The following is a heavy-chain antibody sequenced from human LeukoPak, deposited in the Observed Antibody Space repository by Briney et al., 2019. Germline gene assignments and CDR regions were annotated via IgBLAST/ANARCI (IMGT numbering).Heavy chain of an antibody. CDR1: GYTFSGYY. J-gene: IGHJ6*04. V-gene: IGHV1-46*01. CDR3: AREGCSRSSCYGFPPQGTDV. Sequence: GASVKVSCKASGYTFSGYYLHWVRQAPGQGPEWMGIINPSGDSTTYAQRFRGRVTMTRDTPTSTVYMELSSLRSEDTAVYYCAREGCSRSSCYGFPPQGTDVWGKGTTVTVSS. CDR2: INPSGDST. D-gene: IGHD2-2*01.